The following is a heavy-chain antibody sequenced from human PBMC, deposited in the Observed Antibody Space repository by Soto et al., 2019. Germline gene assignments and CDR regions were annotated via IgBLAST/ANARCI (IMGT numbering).Heavy chain of an antibody. CDR1: GGTFSSYT. CDR3: ARGVYGSGKSNWFDP. J-gene: IGHJ5*02. CDR2: IIPILGIA. V-gene: IGHV1-69*02. D-gene: IGHD3-10*01. Sequence: ASVKVSCKASGGTFSSYTISWVRQAPGQGLEWMGRIIPILGIANYAQKFQGRVTITADKSTSTAYMELSSLRSEDTAVYYCARGVYGSGKSNWFDPWGQGTLVTVSS.